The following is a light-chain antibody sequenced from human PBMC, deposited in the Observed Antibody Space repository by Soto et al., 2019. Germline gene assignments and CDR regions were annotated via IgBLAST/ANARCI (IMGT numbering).Light chain of an antibody. Sequence: EIVLTQSPGTLSSSPGERATLSCRASQSIDNRYLAWYQHKPGQAPRLLIYATSSRATGIPDRFGGSGSGTDFTLTSNRLEPEYLAVYCWQHYFGSPWTFGQGTKVDIK. CDR3: QHYFGSPWT. V-gene: IGKV3-20*01. CDR1: QSIDNRY. CDR2: ATS. J-gene: IGKJ1*01.